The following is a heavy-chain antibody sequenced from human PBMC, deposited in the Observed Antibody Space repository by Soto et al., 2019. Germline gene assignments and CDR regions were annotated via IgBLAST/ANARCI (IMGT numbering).Heavy chain of an antibody. J-gene: IGHJ4*02. Sequence: QVQLVQSGAEVKKPGASVKVSCKASGYTFTNYAIDWVRQAPGQRLEWMGWINAGNGNTKYSQKFLGRVTITRDTSASTAYMELSSLRSEDTAVYYFARDMGFGLSDYWGQGILVTVSS. D-gene: IGHD3-10*01. CDR1: GYTFTNYA. CDR3: ARDMGFGLSDY. CDR2: INAGNGNT. V-gene: IGHV1-3*01.